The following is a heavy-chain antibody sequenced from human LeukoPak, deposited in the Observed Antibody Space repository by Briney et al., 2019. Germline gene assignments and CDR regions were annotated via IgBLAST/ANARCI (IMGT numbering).Heavy chain of an antibody. V-gene: IGHV1-8*01. CDR2: MNPNSGNT. CDR1: GYTFTSYD. J-gene: IGHJ4*02. D-gene: IGHD3-9*01. Sequence: ASVKVSCKASGYTFTSYDINWVRQAPGQGLEWMGWMNPNSGNTVYAQKFQGRVTMTRNTYISTAYMELSSLRSEDTAVYYCAREYYDILTGSVSDYWGQGTLVTVSS. CDR3: AREYYDILTGSVSDY.